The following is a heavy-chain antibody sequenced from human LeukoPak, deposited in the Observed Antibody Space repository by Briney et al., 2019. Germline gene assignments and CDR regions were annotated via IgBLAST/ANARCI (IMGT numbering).Heavy chain of an antibody. CDR2: ISYDGSNK. Sequence: GGSLRLSCAASGFTFSSYGMPWVRQAPGKGLEWVAVISYDGSNKYYADSVKGRFTISRDNSKNTLYLQMNSLRAEDTAVYYCAKDGGGYSSSTAVFDYWGQGTLVTVSS. D-gene: IGHD6-13*01. CDR1: GFTFSSYG. J-gene: IGHJ4*02. V-gene: IGHV3-30*18. CDR3: AKDGGGYSSSTAVFDY.